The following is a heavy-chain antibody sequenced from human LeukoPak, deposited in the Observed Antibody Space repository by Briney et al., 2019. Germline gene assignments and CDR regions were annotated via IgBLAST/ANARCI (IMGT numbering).Heavy chain of an antibody. V-gene: IGHV3-21*01. J-gene: IGHJ5*02. CDR1: GFTFSSYS. CDR3: ARDLNCSGGSCYSDWFDP. Sequence: GGSLRLSCAASGFTFSSYSMNWVRQAPGKGLAWVSSISISSSYIYYADSVKGRFTISRDNAKNSLYLQMNSLRAEDTAVYYCARDLNCSGGSCYSDWFDPWGQGTLVTVSS. CDR2: ISISSSYI. D-gene: IGHD2-15*01.